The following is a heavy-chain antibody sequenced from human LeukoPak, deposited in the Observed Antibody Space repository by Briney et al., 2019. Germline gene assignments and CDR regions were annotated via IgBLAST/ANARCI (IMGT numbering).Heavy chain of an antibody. Sequence: GGSLRLSCAASGFTFSSYSMNWVRQAPGKGLEWVSSISSSSYIYYADSVKGRFTISRDNAKSSLYLQMNSLRAEDTAVYYCAAGIQLWFNYYGMDVWGQGTTVTVSS. CDR3: AAGIQLWFNYYGMDV. CDR2: ISSSSYI. CDR1: GFTFSSYS. J-gene: IGHJ6*02. D-gene: IGHD5-18*01. V-gene: IGHV3-21*01.